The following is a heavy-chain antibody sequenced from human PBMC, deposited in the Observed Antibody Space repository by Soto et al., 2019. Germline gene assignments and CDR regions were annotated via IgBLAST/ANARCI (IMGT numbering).Heavy chain of an antibody. CDR2: ISGSGGST. Sequence: GESLKISCAASGFTFSSYAMSWVRQAPGKGLEWVSAISGSGGSTYYADSVKGRFTISRDNSKNTLYLQMNSLRAEDTAVYYCASARSGYSSSWYGGGYYYGMDVWGQRTTVTVSS. D-gene: IGHD6-13*01. J-gene: IGHJ6*02. V-gene: IGHV3-23*01. CDR3: ASARSGYSSSWYGGGYYYGMDV. CDR1: GFTFSSYA.